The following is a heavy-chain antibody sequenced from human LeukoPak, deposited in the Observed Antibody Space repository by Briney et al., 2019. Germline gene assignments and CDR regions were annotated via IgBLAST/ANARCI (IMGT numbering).Heavy chain of an antibody. V-gene: IGHV1-46*01. J-gene: IGHJ4*02. CDR2: INPSGGST. Sequence: ASVKVSCKASGYTFTSYYMHWVRQAPGQGLEWMGIINPSGGSTSYAQKFQGRVTMTRDTSTSTVYMELSSLRSEDTAVYYCARDTVVVTANTGYYFDYWGQGTLVTVSS. D-gene: IGHD2-21*02. CDR1: GYTFTSYY. CDR3: ARDTVVVTANTGYYFDY.